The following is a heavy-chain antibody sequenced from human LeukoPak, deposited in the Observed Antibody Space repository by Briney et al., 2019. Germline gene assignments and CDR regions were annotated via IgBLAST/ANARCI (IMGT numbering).Heavy chain of an antibody. CDR2: ISGSGGST. D-gene: IGHD3-22*01. V-gene: IGHV3-23*01. CDR1: GFTFSRYN. CDR3: AKLSDYYDSSGYPLDY. Sequence: PGGSLRLSCAASGFTFSRYNMNWVRQAPGKGLEWVSAISGSGGSTYYADSVKGRFTISRDNSKNTLYLQMNSLGAEDTAVYYCAKLSDYYDSSGYPLDYWGQGTLVTVSS. J-gene: IGHJ4*02.